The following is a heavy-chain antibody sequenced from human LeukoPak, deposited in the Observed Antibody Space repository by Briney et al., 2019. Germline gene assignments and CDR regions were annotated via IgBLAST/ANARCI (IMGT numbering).Heavy chain of an antibody. J-gene: IGHJ4*02. D-gene: IGHD3-10*01. Sequence: PSETLSLTCTVSGGSISSYYWSWIRQPAGKGLEWIGRIYTSGSTNYNPSLKSRVTMSVDTPKNQFSLRLSSVTAADTAVYFCVREIPHYGIDYWGQGTLVTVSS. V-gene: IGHV4-4*07. CDR2: IYTSGST. CDR1: GGSISSYY. CDR3: VREIPHYGIDY.